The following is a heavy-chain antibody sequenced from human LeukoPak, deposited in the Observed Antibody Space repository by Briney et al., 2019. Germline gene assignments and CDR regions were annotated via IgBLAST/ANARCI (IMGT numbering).Heavy chain of an antibody. J-gene: IGHJ4*02. CDR3: ARDKGDTVYDY. CDR2: IYSGGST. V-gene: IGHV3-66*01. Sequence: GGSLRLSCAASGFTVSSNYMSWVRQAPGKGLEWVSVIYSGGSTYYADSVKGRFTISRDNSKNTLYLQMNSLRAEDTAVYYCARDKGDTVYDYWGQGTLVTVSS. D-gene: IGHD2-21*01. CDR1: GFTVSSNY.